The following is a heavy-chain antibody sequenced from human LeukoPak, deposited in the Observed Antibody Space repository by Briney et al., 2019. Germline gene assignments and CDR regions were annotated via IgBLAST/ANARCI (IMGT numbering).Heavy chain of an antibody. D-gene: IGHD7-27*01. J-gene: IGHJ4*02. CDR2: INSDGGST. Sequence: GGSRRLSCAASGFTFSSYWMHWVRQAPGKGLVWVSRINSDGGSTSYTDSVKGRFTISRDNAKNTLYLQMNSLRAGDTAVYYCASGERGFDYWGQGTLVTVSS. V-gene: IGHV3-74*01. CDR1: GFTFSSYW. CDR3: ASGERGFDY.